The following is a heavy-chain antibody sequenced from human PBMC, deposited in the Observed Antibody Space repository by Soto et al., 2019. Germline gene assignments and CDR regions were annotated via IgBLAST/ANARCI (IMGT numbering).Heavy chain of an antibody. Sequence: PWGSLRLSCAASGVTFSSYAMSRVRQAPGKGLEWVSAISGSGGSTYYADSVKGRFTISRDNSKNTLYLQMNSLRAEDTAVYYCAKNYGSGAPRRWFDPWGQGTLVTVSS. CDR1: GVTFSSYA. D-gene: IGHD3-10*01. V-gene: IGHV3-23*01. J-gene: IGHJ5*02. CDR3: AKNYGSGAPRRWFDP. CDR2: ISGSGGST.